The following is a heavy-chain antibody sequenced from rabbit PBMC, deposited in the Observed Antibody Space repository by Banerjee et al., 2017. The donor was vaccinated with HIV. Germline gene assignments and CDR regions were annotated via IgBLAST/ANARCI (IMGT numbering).Heavy chain of an antibody. CDR2: ICAGISDST. D-gene: IGHD1-1*01. CDR3: ARNYVNAFDP. J-gene: IGHJ2*01. CDR1: GIDFSTYSY. Sequence: QEQLEESGGGLVKPGGTLTLTCKASGIDFSTYSYMCWVRQAPGKGLEWIACICAGISDSTYYASWAKGRFTISETSSTTVTLQMTSLTAADTATYFCARNYVNAFDPWGPGTRHRL. V-gene: IGHV1S45*01.